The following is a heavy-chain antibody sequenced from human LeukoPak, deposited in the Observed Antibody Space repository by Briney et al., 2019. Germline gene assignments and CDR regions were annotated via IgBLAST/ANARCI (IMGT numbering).Heavy chain of an antibody. CDR2: ISYDGSNK. Sequence: GRSLRLSCAASGFTFSSYGMHWVRQAPGKGLEWVAVISYDGSNKYYADYVKGRFTISRDNSKNTLYLQMNSLRAEDTAVYYRAKGDRHLPYSPADSWGQGALVTVSS. D-gene: IGHD2-15*01. V-gene: IGHV3-30*18. J-gene: IGHJ5*01. CDR1: GFTFSSYG. CDR3: AKGDRHLPYSPADS.